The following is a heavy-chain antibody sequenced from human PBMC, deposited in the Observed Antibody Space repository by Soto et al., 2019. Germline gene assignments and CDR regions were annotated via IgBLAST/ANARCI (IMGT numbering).Heavy chain of an antibody. J-gene: IGHJ4*02. Sequence: ASVKVSCKASGYTFTSYGINWVRQAPGQGLEWMGWISAYNGNTHYAQKLQGRVTMTTDTSTRTAYMELRSLRSDDTAVDYCARVQSGYDFAYWGQGTLVTVSS. CDR3: ARVQSGYDFAY. CDR1: GYTFTSYG. CDR2: ISAYNGNT. D-gene: IGHD5-12*01. V-gene: IGHV1-18*01.